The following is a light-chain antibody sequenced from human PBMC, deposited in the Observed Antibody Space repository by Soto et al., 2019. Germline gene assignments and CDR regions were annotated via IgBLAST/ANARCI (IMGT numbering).Light chain of an antibody. V-gene: IGKV3-11*01. CDR1: QSVSSY. J-gene: IGKJ2*01. Sequence: EIVLTQSPATLSLSPGERATLSCRASQSVSSYLAWYQQKPGQAPRLLIYDASTRATGIPARFSGSGSGTDFTLTISSLETEDFAVYYCQQRRDWPPYTFGQGTKLEI. CDR3: QQRRDWPPYT. CDR2: DAS.